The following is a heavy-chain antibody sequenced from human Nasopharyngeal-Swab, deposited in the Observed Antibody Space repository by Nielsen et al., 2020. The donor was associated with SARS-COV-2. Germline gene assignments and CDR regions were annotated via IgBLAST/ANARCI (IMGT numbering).Heavy chain of an antibody. J-gene: IGHJ3*02. CDR2: IHPGDSDT. D-gene: IGHD6-6*01. Sequence: KVSCKGSGYSFTSYWIGWVRQMPGKGLEWMGIIHPGDSDTRYSPSFQGQVTISADKSISTAYLQWSSLKASDTAMYYCARDEGVYSSSSRGAFDIWGQGTMVTVSS. V-gene: IGHV5-51*01. CDR1: GYSFTSYW. CDR3: ARDEGVYSSSSRGAFDI.